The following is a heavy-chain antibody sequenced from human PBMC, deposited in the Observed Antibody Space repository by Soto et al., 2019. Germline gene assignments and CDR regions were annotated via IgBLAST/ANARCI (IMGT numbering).Heavy chain of an antibody. Sequence: TSETLSLTCTVSGGSISSGGYYWSWIRQHPGKGLEWIGYIYYSGSTYYNPSLKSRVTISVDTSKNQFSLKLSSVTAADTAVYYCARGSLIVGASRWFDPWGQGTLVTVSS. CDR2: IYYSGST. CDR1: GGSISSGGYY. CDR3: ARGSLIVGASRWFDP. J-gene: IGHJ5*02. V-gene: IGHV4-31*03. D-gene: IGHD1-26*01.